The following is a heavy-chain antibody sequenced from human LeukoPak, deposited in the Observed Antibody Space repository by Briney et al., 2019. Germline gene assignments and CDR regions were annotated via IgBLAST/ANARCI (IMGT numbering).Heavy chain of an antibody. CDR3: ARLGLGFFDY. J-gene: IGHJ4*02. CDR1: GGTFSSYA. Sequence: SVKVSCKASGGTFSSYAISWVRQAPGQGLERMGRIIPIFGTANYAQKFQGRVTITTDESTSTAYMELSSLRSEDTAVYYCARLGLGFFDYWGQGTLVTVSS. CDR2: IIPIFGTA. D-gene: IGHD3/OR15-3a*01. V-gene: IGHV1-69*05.